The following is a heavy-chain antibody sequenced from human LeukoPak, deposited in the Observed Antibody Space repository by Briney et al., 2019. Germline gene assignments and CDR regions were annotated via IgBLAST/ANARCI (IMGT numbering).Heavy chain of an antibody. V-gene: IGHV4-61*02. CDR2: IYTSRST. J-gene: IGHJ4*02. Sequence: SETLSLTCTVSGGSISSGSYYWSWIRQPAGKGLEWIGRIYTSRSTNYNPSLKSRVTMSVDTSKNQFSLKLSSVTAADTAVYYCATSTGEDCSSTSCLVDYWGQGTLVTVSS. CDR1: GGSISSGSYY. CDR3: ATSTGEDCSSTSCLVDY. D-gene: IGHD2-2*01.